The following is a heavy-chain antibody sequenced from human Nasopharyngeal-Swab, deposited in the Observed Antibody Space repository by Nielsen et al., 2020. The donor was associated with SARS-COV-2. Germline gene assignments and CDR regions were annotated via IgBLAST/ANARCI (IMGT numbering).Heavy chain of an antibody. Sequence: ASVKVSCKVSGYSLRNLALHWVRQAPGKGLEWMGGLHPEDGETIYTEKFQGRVTMTEDTSTDTAYLELASLKPEDTAVYYCATGEIVGATLYFDYWGQGALVTV. CDR1: GYSLRNLA. D-gene: IGHD1-26*01. V-gene: IGHV1-24*01. CDR3: ATGEIVGATLYFDY. J-gene: IGHJ4*02. CDR2: LHPEDGET.